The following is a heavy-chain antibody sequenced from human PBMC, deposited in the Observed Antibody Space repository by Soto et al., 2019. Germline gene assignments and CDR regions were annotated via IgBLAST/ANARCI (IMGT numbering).Heavy chain of an antibody. CDR2: VHSSGIT. CDR1: GGSVSNDNFY. V-gene: IGHV4-61*01. D-gene: IGHD3-16*01. CDR3: ARGLTMGQLPSHFDH. Sequence: SETLSLTCTVSGGSVSNDNFYWSWIRQPPGKGLEWIGYVHSSGITNYNPSLKRQVTISVDTSRNQFSLRLSSVTAADTAVYYCARGLTMGQLPSHFDHWGQGTLVTVSS. J-gene: IGHJ5*02.